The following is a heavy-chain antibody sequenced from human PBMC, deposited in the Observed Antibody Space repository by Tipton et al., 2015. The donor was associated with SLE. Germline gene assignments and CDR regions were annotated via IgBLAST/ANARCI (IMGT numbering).Heavy chain of an antibody. CDR2: INHSGSS. CDR3: ARGVVGLVLIYFDL. D-gene: IGHD3/OR15-3a*01. CDR1: GGSFSGYY. J-gene: IGHJ4*02. Sequence: TLSLTCALYGGSFSGYYWSWIRQPPGKGLEWIGEINHSGSSNYNPSLKSRLTISVDTSRNQFSLKLSSVTAADTAVYYCARGVVGLVLIYFDLWGQGALVTVSS. V-gene: IGHV4-34*01.